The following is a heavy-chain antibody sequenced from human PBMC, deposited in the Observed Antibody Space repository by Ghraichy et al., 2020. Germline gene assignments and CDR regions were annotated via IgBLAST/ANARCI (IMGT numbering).Heavy chain of an antibody. J-gene: IGHJ4*02. V-gene: IGHV3-48*01. D-gene: IGHD5-24*01. CDR2: ISSSSSTI. CDR1: GFTFSSYS. Sequence: GGSLRLSCAASGFTFSSYSMNWVRQAPGKGLEWVSYISSSSSTIYYADSVKGRFTISRDNAKNSLYLQMNSLRAEDTAVYYCARGRDAYNLPYWGQGTLVTVSS. CDR3: ARGRDAYNLPY.